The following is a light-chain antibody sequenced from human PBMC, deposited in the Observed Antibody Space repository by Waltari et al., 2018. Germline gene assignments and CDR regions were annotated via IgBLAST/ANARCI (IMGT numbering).Light chain of an antibody. V-gene: IGKV3-20*01. J-gene: IGKJ1*01. CDR3: QNHERLPAT. Sequence: EVVLTQSPGTLSLSPGDRATLSCRASQSIGRYIVWYQQRPGQAPRLLIYAASTMATGIPDRFSGSGYGTDFSLTIDRLEPEDFAVYFCQNHERLPATFGQGTRVEIK. CDR2: AAS. CDR1: QSIGRY.